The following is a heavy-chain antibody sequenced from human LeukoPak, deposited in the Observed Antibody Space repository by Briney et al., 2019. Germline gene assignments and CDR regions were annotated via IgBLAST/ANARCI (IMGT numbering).Heavy chain of an antibody. J-gene: IGHJ5*02. CDR3: ARVTDVTTYLWVFDP. Sequence: ASVTVSCKASGYTFTGYYMHWVRQAPGQGLEWMGWINPNSGGTNYAQKFQGRVTITRDTSISTAYMELSRLRSDDTAVYYCARVTDVTTYLWVFDPWGQGTLVTVSS. CDR2: INPNSGGT. CDR1: GYTFTGYY. V-gene: IGHV1-2*02. D-gene: IGHD4-17*01.